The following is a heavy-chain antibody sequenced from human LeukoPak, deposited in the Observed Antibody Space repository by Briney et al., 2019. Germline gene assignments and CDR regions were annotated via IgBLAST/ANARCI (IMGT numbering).Heavy chain of an antibody. CDR3: ASHPLGLWFGEGGAFDI. Sequence: SETLSLTCTVSGGSISSSSYYWGWIRQPPGKGLEWIGSTYYSGSTYYNPSLKSRVTISVDTSKNQFSLKLSSVTAADTAVYYCASHPLGLWFGEGGAFDIWGQGTMVTVSS. D-gene: IGHD3-10*01. V-gene: IGHV4-39*01. J-gene: IGHJ3*02. CDR1: GGSISSSSYY. CDR2: TYYSGST.